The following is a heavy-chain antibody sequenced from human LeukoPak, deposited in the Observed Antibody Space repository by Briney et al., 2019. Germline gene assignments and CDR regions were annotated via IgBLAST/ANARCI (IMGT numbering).Heavy chain of an antibody. V-gene: IGHV4-39*01. CDR3: ARVRLTNWFDP. CDR1: GGSISSRSYY. CDR2: IYYSGST. J-gene: IGHJ5*02. Sequence: SETLSLTCTVSGGSISSRSYYWGWIRQPPGKGLEWIGSIYYSGSTYYNPSLQSRVTISVDTSKNQFSLKLSSVTAADTAVYYCARVRLTNWFDPWGQGTLVTVSS.